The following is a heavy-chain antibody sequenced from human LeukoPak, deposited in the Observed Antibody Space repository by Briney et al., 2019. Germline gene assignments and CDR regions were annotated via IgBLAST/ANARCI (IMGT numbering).Heavy chain of an antibody. CDR3: AKVDTADPVGFDY. CDR2: ISYDGSNK. V-gene: IGHV3-30*18. CDR1: GFTFSSYG. J-gene: IGHJ4*02. D-gene: IGHD5-18*01. Sequence: SGGSLRLSCAASGFTFSSYGMHWVRQAPGKGLEWVAVISYDGSNKYYADSVKGRFTIPRDNSKNTLYLQMNSLRAEDTAVYYCAKVDTADPVGFDYWGQGTLVTVSS.